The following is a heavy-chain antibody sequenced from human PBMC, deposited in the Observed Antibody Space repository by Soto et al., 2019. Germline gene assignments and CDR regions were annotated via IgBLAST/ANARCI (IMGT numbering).Heavy chain of an antibody. CDR3: ATARVQYSSGWFGDS. J-gene: IGHJ4*02. CDR1: RYTSTSYG. Sequence: ASVKVSCKASRYTSTSYGVHWVRQAPGQRLEWMGWINAGNGNTKSSQKFQDRVTITRDTSASTAYMELSSLRSEDTAIYYCATARVQYSSGWFGDSWGQGTLVTVSS. CDR2: INAGNGNT. V-gene: IGHV1-3*01. D-gene: IGHD6-19*01.